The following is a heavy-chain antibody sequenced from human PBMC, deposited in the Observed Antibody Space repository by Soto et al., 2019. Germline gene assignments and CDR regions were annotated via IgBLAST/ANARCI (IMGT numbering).Heavy chain of an antibody. J-gene: IGHJ4*02. CDR3: ARDLGTGTDY. Sequence: SENLSLTCAVSGDSITNSNWWSWVRQAPGKGLEWIGEIYHSGATTYNPSLKSRATISVDPSNNHFSLELTSVTAADTAVYFCARDLGTGTDYWGQGTLVTVSS. CDR1: GDSITNSNW. V-gene: IGHV4-4*02. CDR2: IYHSGAT. D-gene: IGHD1-1*01.